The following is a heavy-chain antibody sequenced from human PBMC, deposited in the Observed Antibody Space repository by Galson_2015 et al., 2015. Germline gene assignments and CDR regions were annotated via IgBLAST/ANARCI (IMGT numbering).Heavy chain of an antibody. CDR1: GFTSGDYA. J-gene: IGHJ4*01. V-gene: IGHV3-49*03. CDR3: TRGHSSDYYDFWSGYPADY. D-gene: IGHD3-3*01. CDR2: TRNKAYGGTT. Sequence: SLRLSCAASGFTSGDYAMSWFRQAPGKGLEWVGFTRNKAYGGTTEYAASVKGRFTISRDDAKNIVYLQMTSLKTEDTAVYYCTRGHSSDYYDFWSGYPADY.